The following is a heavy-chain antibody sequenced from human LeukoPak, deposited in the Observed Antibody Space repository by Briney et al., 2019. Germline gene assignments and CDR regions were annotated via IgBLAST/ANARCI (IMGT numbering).Heavy chain of an antibody. D-gene: IGHD1-26*01. Sequence: KPGGSLRLSCAASGFTFSRFGMSWVRQTPGKGLEWVSSVSGSGSNTYYADSVKGRFTISRDSSKNTLYLYINSLRAEDTAVYYCAKGEVGYYYGLDVWGQGTTVTVSS. V-gene: IGHV3-23*01. J-gene: IGHJ6*02. CDR1: GFTFSRFG. CDR2: VSGSGSNT. CDR3: AKGEVGYYYGLDV.